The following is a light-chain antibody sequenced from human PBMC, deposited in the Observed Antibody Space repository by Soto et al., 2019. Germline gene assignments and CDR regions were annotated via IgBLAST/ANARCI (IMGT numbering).Light chain of an antibody. J-gene: IGKJ5*01. CDR1: ESVTRSH. Sequence: EIVLTQSPDTLSLSPGERATLSCRASESVTRSHLAWYQQKPGQTPRLLIYDASTRATGIPDRFSGSGSGTDFTLTISRLEPEDFAMYFCQHYGSSSNTFGQGTRLEIK. CDR3: QHYGSSSNT. V-gene: IGKV3-20*01. CDR2: DAS.